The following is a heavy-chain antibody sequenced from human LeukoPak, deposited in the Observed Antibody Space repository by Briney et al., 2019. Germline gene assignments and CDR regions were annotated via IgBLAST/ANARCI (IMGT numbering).Heavy chain of an antibody. J-gene: IGHJ4*02. CDR2: IKQDGSEK. Sequence: GGSLRLSCAASGFTFSSYWMGWVRQAPGKGLGWVANIKQDGSEKYYVDSVKGRFTISRDNAKNSLYLQMNSLRAEDTAVYYCARDITMVRGVFDYWGQGTLVTVSS. D-gene: IGHD3-10*01. CDR3: ARDITMVRGVFDY. CDR1: GFTFSSYW. V-gene: IGHV3-7*03.